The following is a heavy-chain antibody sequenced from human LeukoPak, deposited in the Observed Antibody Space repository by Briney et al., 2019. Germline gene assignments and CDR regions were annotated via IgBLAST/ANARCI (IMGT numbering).Heavy chain of an antibody. J-gene: IGHJ6*03. D-gene: IGHD3-10*01. Sequence: GSLRLSCTASGFTFGDYAMSWFRQAPGKGLEWVGFIRSKAYGGTTEYAASVKGRFTISRDDSKSIAYLQMNSLKTEDTAVYYCTRDREYITMVRGVIIHYYYYMDVWGKGTTVTVSS. CDR3: TRDREYITMVRGVIIHYYYYMDV. CDR2: IRSKAYGGTT. V-gene: IGHV3-49*03. CDR1: GFTFGDYA.